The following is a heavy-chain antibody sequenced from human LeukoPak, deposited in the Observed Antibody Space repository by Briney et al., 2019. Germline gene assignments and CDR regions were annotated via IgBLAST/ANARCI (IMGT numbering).Heavy chain of an antibody. V-gene: IGHV5-51*01. D-gene: IGHD3-22*01. J-gene: IGHJ5*02. CDR1: GYSFTSYW. Sequence: GEALKISCKGSGYSFTSYWIGWVRQMPGKGLEWMGIIYPGDSDTRYSPSFQGQVTISADKSISNAYLQWSSLKASDTAMYYCARQGAYYYDSSGYYYWFDPWGQGTLVTVSS. CDR2: IYPGDSDT. CDR3: ARQGAYYYDSSGYYYWFDP.